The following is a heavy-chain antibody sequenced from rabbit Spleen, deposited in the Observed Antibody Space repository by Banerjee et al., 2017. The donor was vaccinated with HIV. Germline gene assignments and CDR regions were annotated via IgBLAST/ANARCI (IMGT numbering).Heavy chain of an antibody. CDR1: GFSFSSRYY. CDR3: ARDLDGVIGWNFGW. V-gene: IGHV1S40*01. D-gene: IGHD1-1*01. CDR2: IYSGSSGDT. J-gene: IGHJ4*01. Sequence: QSLEESGGDLVKPGASLTLTCTASGFSFSSRYYMCWVRQAPGKGLEWIACIYSGSSGDTYYASWAKGRITISKTSSTTVTLQMTSLTDADTATYFCARDLDGVIGWNFGWWGQGTLVTVS.